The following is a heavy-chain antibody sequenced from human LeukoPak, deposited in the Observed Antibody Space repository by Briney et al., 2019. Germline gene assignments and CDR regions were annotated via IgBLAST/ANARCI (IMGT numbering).Heavy chain of an antibody. CDR2: INHRGDT. Sequence: SETLSLTCAVYGESFSAYYWSWIRQSPGKGREWIAEINHRGDTNYNPSVKSRVTISIATSKNQFSLKVRSLTAADTAVYYCARGPTISETGYFDFWGQGTLVTVSS. D-gene: IGHD1-1*01. V-gene: IGHV4-34*01. CDR1: GESFSAYY. CDR3: ARGPTISETGYFDF. J-gene: IGHJ4*03.